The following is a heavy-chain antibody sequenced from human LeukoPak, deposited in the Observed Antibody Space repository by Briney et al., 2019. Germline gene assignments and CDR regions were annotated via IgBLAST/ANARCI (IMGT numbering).Heavy chain of an antibody. CDR1: GLTFSSYP. D-gene: IGHD3-10*01. Sequence: GGSLRLSCAASGLTFSSYPMSWVRQAPGKGLEWVSGISGSGDSTYYADSVKGRFTISRDNSKNTLYLQMNSLRAEDTAVYYCAKGVRFGELFNWGQGTLVTVSS. V-gene: IGHV3-23*01. J-gene: IGHJ4*02. CDR3: AKGVRFGELFN. CDR2: ISGSGDST.